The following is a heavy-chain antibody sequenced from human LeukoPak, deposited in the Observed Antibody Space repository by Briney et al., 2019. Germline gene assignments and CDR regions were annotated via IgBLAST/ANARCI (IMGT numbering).Heavy chain of an antibody. Sequence: ASVKVSCKASGYTFTSYGISWVRQAPGQGLEWMGWISAYNGNTNYAQKLQGRVTMTTDTSTSTAYMELRSLRSEDTAVYYCATSYNWNDVGAFDIWGQGTMVTVSS. CDR1: GYTFTSYG. J-gene: IGHJ3*02. CDR2: ISAYNGNT. V-gene: IGHV1-18*01. D-gene: IGHD1-1*01. CDR3: ATSYNWNDVGAFDI.